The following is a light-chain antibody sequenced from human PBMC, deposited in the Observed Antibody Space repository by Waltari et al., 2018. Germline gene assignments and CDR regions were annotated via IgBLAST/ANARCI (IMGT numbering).Light chain of an antibody. CDR2: DVS. V-gene: IGLV2-14*03. Sequence: QSALTQPASVSGSPGQSITISCTGTSNDVGGYDYLSWYQQHPDKAPKLVIFDVSNRPSGVSRRFSASKSGNTASLTISGLQAEDEAVYYCNSYSSTTTLVFGGGTKVTVL. CDR3: NSYSSTTTLV. J-gene: IGLJ2*01. CDR1: SNDVGGYDY.